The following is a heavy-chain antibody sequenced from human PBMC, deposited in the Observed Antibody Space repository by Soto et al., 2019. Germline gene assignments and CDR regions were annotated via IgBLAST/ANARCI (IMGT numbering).Heavy chain of an antibody. D-gene: IGHD3-10*01. J-gene: IGHJ4*02. CDR3: ARFPYGSSSYDFGD. CDR2: IIPIVGTA. V-gene: IGHV1-69*13. Sequence: SVKVSCKASGGTFSSYAISWVRQAPGQGLEWMGGIIPIVGTANDAQKFQGRVTITADGSTSTAYMELSSRRSEDTAVYYCARFPYGSSSYDFGDSGQGARVTISS. CDR1: GGTFSSYA.